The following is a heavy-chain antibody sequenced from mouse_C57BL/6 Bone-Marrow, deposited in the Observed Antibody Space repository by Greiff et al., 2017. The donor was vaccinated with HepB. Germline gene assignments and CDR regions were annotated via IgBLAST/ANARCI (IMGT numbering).Heavy chain of an antibody. J-gene: IGHJ1*03. CDR2: IDPSDSYT. CDR1: GYTFTSYW. D-gene: IGHD1-1*01. CDR3: ARSAYYYGPKGNWYFDV. Sequence: QVQLQQPGAELVKPGASVKLSCKASGYTFTSYWMQWVKQRPGQGLEWIGEIDPSDSYTNYNQKFKGKATLTVDTSSSTAYMQLSSLTSEDSAVYYCARSAYYYGPKGNWYFDVWGTGTTVTVSS. V-gene: IGHV1-50*01.